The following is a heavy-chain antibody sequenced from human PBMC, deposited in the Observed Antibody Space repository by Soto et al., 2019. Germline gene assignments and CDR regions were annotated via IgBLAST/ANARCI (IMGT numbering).Heavy chain of an antibody. CDR2: ISYSGST. J-gene: IGHJ6*03. Sequence: QVQLQESGPGLVKPSETLSLTCTVSGGSISNFYWNWIRQPPGKGLEWIGYISYSGSTNYNPSLQSRVTISVDTSENQFSLRLTSGTAADTAVYYCARRRPYSTSSNYYYYLDVWGKGTTVTVSS. CDR1: GGSISNFY. CDR3: ARRRPYSTSSNYYYYLDV. V-gene: IGHV4-59*08. D-gene: IGHD6-6*01.